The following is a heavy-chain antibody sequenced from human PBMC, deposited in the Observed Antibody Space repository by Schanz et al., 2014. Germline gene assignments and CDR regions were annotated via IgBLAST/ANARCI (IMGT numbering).Heavy chain of an antibody. CDR2: INTGGDST. J-gene: IGHJ4*02. CDR1: GFTFSSYA. D-gene: IGHD5-12*01. V-gene: IGHV3-23*04. Sequence: EVQLVQSGGGLVQPGGSLRLSCAASGFTFSSYAMAWVRQAPGKGLEWVSSINTGGDSTYYADSVKGRFTVSRDNSKISLYLQLNSLRAEDAALYYRARDFHGYGPHLDYWGQGSLVTVSS. CDR3: ARDFHGYGPHLDY.